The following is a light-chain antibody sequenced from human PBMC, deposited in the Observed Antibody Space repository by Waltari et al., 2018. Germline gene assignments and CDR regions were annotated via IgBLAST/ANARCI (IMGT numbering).Light chain of an antibody. CDR3: QNHERLPAM. J-gene: IGKJ1*01. CDR2: HAS. CDR1: QNVGTY. Sequence: EIVLTESTGTLSLSPGERATLSCRASQNVGTYLAWYQQKPGQAPRLLIYHASSRATGIPDRFSGSGSGTDFSLTISRLEPEDFAVYYCQNHERLPAMFGQGTNVEIK. V-gene: IGKV3-20*01.